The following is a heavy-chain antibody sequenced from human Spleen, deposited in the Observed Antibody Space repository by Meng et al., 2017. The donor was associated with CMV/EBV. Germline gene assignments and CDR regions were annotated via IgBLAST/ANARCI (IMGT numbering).Heavy chain of an antibody. CDR3: ARNERRRIITYCGSDCSTTDY. V-gene: IGHV4-4*02. Sequence: SGNLRTWVRQGPGKGLEWIGEIYHGRSTNYNPSLKGRVTISVDKFKNQFSMKLGSVTATDTAVYYWARNERRRIITYCGSDCSTTDYWGQGTLVTVSS. J-gene: IGHJ4*02. CDR2: IYHGRST. CDR1: SGNL. D-gene: IGHD2-21*02.